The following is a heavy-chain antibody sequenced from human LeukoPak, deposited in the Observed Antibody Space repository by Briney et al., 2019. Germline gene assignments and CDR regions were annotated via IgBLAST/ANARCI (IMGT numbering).Heavy chain of an antibody. CDR1: GFTFSNYA. J-gene: IGHJ4*02. Sequence: GGSLRLSCAASGFTFSNYAMSWVRQAPGKGLEWVSAITGSGGNTYYADSAKGRFTISRDNSKNTVFLQMNSLRAEDTAVYYCAKWGDYDVLTGYYVSDYWGQGTLVTVSS. CDR3: AKWGDYDVLTGYYVSDY. D-gene: IGHD3-9*01. CDR2: ITGSGGNT. V-gene: IGHV3-23*01.